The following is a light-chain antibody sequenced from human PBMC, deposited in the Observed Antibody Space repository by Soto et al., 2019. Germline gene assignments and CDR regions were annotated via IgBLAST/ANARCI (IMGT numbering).Light chain of an antibody. CDR2: KAS. J-gene: IGKJ2*01. Sequence: DIQMTQSPSTLSASVGDRVTITCRASQSISSWLAWYQQKPGKAPKLLFYKASSLESGVPSRFSGSGSGTEFTLTISSLQPDDFATYYCQQYNSWYTFGQGTKLEIK. CDR1: QSISSW. CDR3: QQYNSWYT. V-gene: IGKV1-5*03.